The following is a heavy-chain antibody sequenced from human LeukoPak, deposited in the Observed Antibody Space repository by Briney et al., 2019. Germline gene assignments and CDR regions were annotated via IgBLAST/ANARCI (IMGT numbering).Heavy chain of an antibody. CDR1: GGSISSSSYY. CDR3: ARHDEGDTAILNWFDP. V-gene: IGHV4-39*01. D-gene: IGHD5-18*01. J-gene: IGHJ5*02. CDR2: IYYSGST. Sequence: PSETLSLTCTVSGGSISSSSYYWGWIRQPPGKGLEWIGSIYYSGSTYYNPSLKSRVTISVDTSKNQFSLKLSSVTAADTAVYYCARHDEGDTAILNWFDPWGQGTLVTVSS.